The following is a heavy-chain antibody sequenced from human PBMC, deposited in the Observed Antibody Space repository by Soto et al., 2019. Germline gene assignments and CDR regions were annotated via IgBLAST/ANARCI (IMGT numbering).Heavy chain of an antibody. CDR3: ARAGRYPTIFGVVRQVSPRFDP. V-gene: IGHV4-38-2*01. CDR2: IYHSRST. Sequence: SETLSLTCAVSGYSISSAYYWGWIRQPPGKGLEWSGSIYHSRSTYYNPSLKSRVTISIDTSKNQFSLELSSVTAADTAVYYCARAGRYPTIFGVVRQVSPRFDPWGQGTLVTVSS. D-gene: IGHD3-3*01. J-gene: IGHJ5*02. CDR1: GYSISSAYY.